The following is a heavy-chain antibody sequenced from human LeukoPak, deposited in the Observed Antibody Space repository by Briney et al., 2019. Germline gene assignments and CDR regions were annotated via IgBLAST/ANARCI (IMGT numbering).Heavy chain of an antibody. Sequence: PSETLSLTCTVSGGSISSSSYYWGWIRQPPGKGLEWIGSICYSGSTYYNPSLKSRVTISVDTSKNQFSLKLSSVTAADTAVYYCARTRLTTLNLDYWGQGTLVTVSS. CDR2: ICYSGST. CDR1: GGSISSSSYY. V-gene: IGHV4-39*01. CDR3: ARTRLTTLNLDY. J-gene: IGHJ4*02. D-gene: IGHD2/OR15-2a*01.